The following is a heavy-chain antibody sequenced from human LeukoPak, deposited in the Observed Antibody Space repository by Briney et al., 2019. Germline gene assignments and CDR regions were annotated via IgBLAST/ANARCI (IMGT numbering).Heavy chain of an antibody. Sequence: SETLSLTCTVSGVSISGYYWIWIRQSPGRGLEYIGSIFYRESFSYGGTAFYNPSLQSRVTISVDTSKNAFSLRLTSVTAADTAVYFCARQISGNKDYWGQGTLVTVSS. J-gene: IGHJ4*02. D-gene: IGHD1/OR15-1a*01. V-gene: IGHV4-59*08. CDR3: ARQISGNKDY. CDR2: IFYRESFSYGGTA. CDR1: GVSISGYY.